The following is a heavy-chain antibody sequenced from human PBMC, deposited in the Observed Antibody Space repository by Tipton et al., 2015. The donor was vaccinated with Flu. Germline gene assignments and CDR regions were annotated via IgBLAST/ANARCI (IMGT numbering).Heavy chain of an antibody. CDR2: IYYSGST. Sequence: TLSLTCTVSGGSFSSYYWSWIRQPPGKRPEWIGHIYYSGSTNYNPALQSRVTISVDTSKNQFSLKLGSVTAGDTAVYYCARRDCAGGICYSRVYDAFDIWGQGTLVTVSS. V-gene: IGHV4-59*08. CDR1: GGSFSSYY. CDR3: ARRDCAGGICYSRVYDAFDI. D-gene: IGHD2-8*02. J-gene: IGHJ3*02.